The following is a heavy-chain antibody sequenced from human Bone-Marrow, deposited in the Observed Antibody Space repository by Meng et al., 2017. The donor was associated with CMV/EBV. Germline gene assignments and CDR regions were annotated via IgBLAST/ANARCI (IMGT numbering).Heavy chain of an antibody. CDR2: INPSGGST. J-gene: IGHJ4*02. D-gene: IGHD6-6*01. CDR3: ARAVLPFDETYSTSSGRDC. CDR1: GYTFTSYY. V-gene: IGHV1-46*01. Sequence: ASVKVSCKASGYTFTSYYIHWVRQAPGQGLEWMGIINPSGGSTSYAQKFQGRVAITRDKSTSTVYMELSSLKSGDTAVYYCARAVLPFDETYSTSSGRDCWGQGTLVTVSS.